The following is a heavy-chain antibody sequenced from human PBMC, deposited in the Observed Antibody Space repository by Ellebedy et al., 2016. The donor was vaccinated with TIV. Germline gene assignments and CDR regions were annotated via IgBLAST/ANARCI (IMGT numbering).Heavy chain of an antibody. Sequence: MPSETLSLTCSVSGGVISRYYWSWIRQHPGKGLEWIGYIYYSGSTYYNPSLKSRVTILVDTSKNQFSLKLSSVTAADTAVYYCARVGTMVRGVIALGMDVWGQGTTVTVSS. J-gene: IGHJ6*02. CDR2: IYYSGST. CDR3: ARVGTMVRGVIALGMDV. D-gene: IGHD3-10*01. V-gene: IGHV4-31*03. CDR1: GGVISRYY.